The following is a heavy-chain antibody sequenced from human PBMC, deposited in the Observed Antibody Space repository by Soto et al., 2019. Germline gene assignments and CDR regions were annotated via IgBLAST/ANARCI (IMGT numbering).Heavy chain of an antibody. CDR2: ISAYNGNT. Sequence: QVQLVQSGAEVKKPGASVKVSCKASGYTFTSYGISWVRQAPGQGLEWMGWISAYNGNTNYAQKLQGRVTMTTDTSTSTAYMELRSLRPDDTAVNYCASNYLYYYGSGNTNYYGMDVWGQGTTVTVSS. V-gene: IGHV1-18*01. J-gene: IGHJ6*02. CDR1: GYTFTSYG. D-gene: IGHD3-10*01. CDR3: ASNYLYYYGSGNTNYYGMDV.